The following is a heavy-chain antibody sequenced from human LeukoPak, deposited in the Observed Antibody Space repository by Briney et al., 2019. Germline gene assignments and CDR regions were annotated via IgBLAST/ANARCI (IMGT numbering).Heavy chain of an antibody. J-gene: IGHJ6*03. V-gene: IGHV3-23*01. D-gene: IGHD6-19*01. Sequence: GGSLRLSCAASGFTFSSYAMTWVRQAPGKGLEWVSAISGSGGNTYYACSVKGRFTISRDNSKNTLYLQINRLRAEDTAVYYCAGPDSKWLVLYYNYYMDVWGKGTTVTVSS. CDR1: GFTFSSYA. CDR2: ISGSGGNT. CDR3: AGPDSKWLVLYYNYYMDV.